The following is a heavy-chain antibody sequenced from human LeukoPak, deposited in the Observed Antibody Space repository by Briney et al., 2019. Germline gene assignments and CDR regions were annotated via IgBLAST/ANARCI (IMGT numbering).Heavy chain of an antibody. CDR2: INPNSGGT. J-gene: IGHJ3*02. CDR3: ARDGRPMGYCTNGVCPADAFDI. D-gene: IGHD2-8*01. Sequence: ASVKVSCKASGYTFTGYYMHWVRQAPGQGLEWMGWINPNSGGTIYARKFQGRVTMTRDTSISTAYMELSRLRSDDMAVYYCARDGRPMGYCTNGVCPADAFDIWGQGTMVTVSS. V-gene: IGHV1-2*02. CDR1: GYTFTGYY.